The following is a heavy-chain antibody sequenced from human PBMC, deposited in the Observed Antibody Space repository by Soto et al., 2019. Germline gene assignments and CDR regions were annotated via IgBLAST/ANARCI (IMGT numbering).Heavy chain of an antibody. V-gene: IGHV1-18*01. CDR1: GYTFTNFG. CDR2: ISAYNGNT. D-gene: IGHD3-16*01. Sequence: QVQLVQSGAEVKKPGASVKVSCKASGYTFTNFGISWVRQAPGQGLEWMGWISAYNGNTNYAQNFQGRVTMTTDTTTSTAYRELSSLRSDDTGVYYCARGGTPIGYWGQGTLVTVSS. J-gene: IGHJ4*02. CDR3: ARGGTPIGY.